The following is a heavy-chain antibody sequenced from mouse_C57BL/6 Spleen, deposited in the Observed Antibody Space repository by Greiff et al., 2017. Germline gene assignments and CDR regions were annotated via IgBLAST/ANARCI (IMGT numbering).Heavy chain of an antibody. Sequence: EVKLQESGPELVKPGASVKIPCKASGYTFTDYNMDWVKQSHGKSLEWIGDLNPNNGGTIYNQKFKGKATLTVDKSSSTAYMELRSLTSEDTAVXYCVRGNYAPRGYFDVWGTGTTVTVSS. CDR1: GYTFTDYN. V-gene: IGHV1-18*01. CDR2: LNPNNGGT. J-gene: IGHJ1*03. D-gene: IGHD1-1*02. CDR3: VRGNYAPRGYFDV.